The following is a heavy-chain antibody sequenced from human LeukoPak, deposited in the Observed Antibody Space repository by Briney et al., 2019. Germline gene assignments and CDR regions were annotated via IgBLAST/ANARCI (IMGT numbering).Heavy chain of an antibody. J-gene: IGHJ4*02. CDR2: ISSSSSYI. Sequence: GGSLRLSCAASGFTFSSYSMNWVRQAPGKGLEWVSSISSSSSYIYYADSVKGRFTISRDNAKNSLYLQMNSLRAEDTAVYYCARTPYADSSGYLVYYFDYWGQGTLVTVSS. D-gene: IGHD3-22*01. CDR1: GFTFSSYS. CDR3: ARTPYADSSGYLVYYFDY. V-gene: IGHV3-21*01.